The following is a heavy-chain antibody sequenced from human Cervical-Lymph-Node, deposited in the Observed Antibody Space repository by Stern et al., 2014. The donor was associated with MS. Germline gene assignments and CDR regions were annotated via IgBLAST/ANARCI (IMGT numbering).Heavy chain of an antibody. CDR1: GFTFRTAW. D-gene: IGHD1-14*01. J-gene: IGHJ6*02. V-gene: IGHV3-15*01. CDR3: APLDRSCPYYYYGMDV. Sequence: EVKLEESGGGLVKPGGSLRLSCAASGFTFRTAWMTWIRQAPGTGLELECRVTSKRDGGKTDYAAPEKSRFTISRDDSKNTLYLQMNSLKTEDTAVYYCAPLDRSCPYYYYGMDVWGQGTTVTVSS. CDR2: VTSKRDGGKT.